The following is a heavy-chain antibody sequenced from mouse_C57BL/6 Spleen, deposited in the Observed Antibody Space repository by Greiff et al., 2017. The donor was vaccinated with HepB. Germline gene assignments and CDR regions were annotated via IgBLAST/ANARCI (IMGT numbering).Heavy chain of an antibody. CDR1: GFTFSSYA. Sequence: VQLKESGAGLVKPGGSLKLSCAASGFTFSSYAMSWVRQTPEKRLEWVAYISSGGDYIYYADTVKGRFTISRDNARNTLYLQMSSLKSEDTAMYYCTREGVTTVVDWYFDVWGTGTTVTVSS. D-gene: IGHD1-1*01. CDR3: TREGVTTVVDWYFDV. CDR2: ISSGGDYI. J-gene: IGHJ1*03. V-gene: IGHV5-9-1*02.